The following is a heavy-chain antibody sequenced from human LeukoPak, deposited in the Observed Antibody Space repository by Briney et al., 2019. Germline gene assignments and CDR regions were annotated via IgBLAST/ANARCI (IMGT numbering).Heavy chain of an antibody. CDR2: SSGSGGST. D-gene: IGHD4-17*01. CDR1: GFTFSSYA. V-gene: IGHV3-23*01. J-gene: IGHJ3*02. Sequence: PGGSLRLSCAASGFTFSSYAMSWVRQAPGKGLEWVSASSGSGGSTYYADSGNGRLTISRDNSKNTLYIQMNSLRGEDTGVYYCAKDYDYGDYNAFDIWGQGRMVTDSS. CDR3: AKDYDYGDYNAFDI.